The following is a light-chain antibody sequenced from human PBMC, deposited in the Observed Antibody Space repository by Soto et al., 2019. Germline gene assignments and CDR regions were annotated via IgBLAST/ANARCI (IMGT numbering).Light chain of an antibody. V-gene: IGKV1-33*01. CDR1: QDISNY. CDR2: DAS. J-gene: IGKJ4*01. Sequence: DIQMTQSPSSLSASVGDRVTITCQASQDISNYLNWYQQKPGKAPKLLIYDASNLETGVPSRFSGSGSGTDFTLTISSLEPEDFAVYYCQQRSNWPSFGGGTKVDIK. CDR3: QQRSNWPS.